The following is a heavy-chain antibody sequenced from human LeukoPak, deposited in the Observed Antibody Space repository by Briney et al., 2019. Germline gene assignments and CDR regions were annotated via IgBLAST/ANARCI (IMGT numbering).Heavy chain of an antibody. V-gene: IGHV4-30-2*01. Sequence: SETLSLTCTVSGGSISSGGYYWSWIRQPPGKGLEWIGYIYHSGSTYYNPSLKSRVTISVDRSKNQFSLKLSSVTAADTAVYYCARDAGYMDVWGKGTTVTVSS. CDR1: GGSISSGGYY. CDR3: ARDAGYMDV. CDR2: IYHSGST. J-gene: IGHJ6*03.